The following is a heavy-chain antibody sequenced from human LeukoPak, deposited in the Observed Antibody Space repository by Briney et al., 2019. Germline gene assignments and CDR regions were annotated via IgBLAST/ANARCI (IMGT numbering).Heavy chain of an antibody. CDR3: ARVRRDGYNLEFDI. V-gene: IGHV3-21*01. Sequence: NPGGSLRLSCAASGFTFSSYWTHWVRQAPGKGLEWVSSISSSSSYIYYADSVKGRFTISRDNAKNSLYLQMNSLRAEDTAVYYCARVRRDGYNLEFDIWGQGTMVTVSS. CDR2: ISSSSSYI. CDR1: GFTFSSYW. D-gene: IGHD5-24*01. J-gene: IGHJ3*02.